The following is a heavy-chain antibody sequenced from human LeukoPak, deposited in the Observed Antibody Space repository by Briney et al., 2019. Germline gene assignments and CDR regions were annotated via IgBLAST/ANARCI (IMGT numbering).Heavy chain of an antibody. Sequence: SETLSLTCTVSGGSISSYYWSWSRQPTGKGLEWIGYIYYSGSTNYNPSLKSRVTISVDTSKNQFSLKLSSVTAADAAVYYCARETPGAGHFDYWGQGSLVTVSS. V-gene: IGHV4-59*01. J-gene: IGHJ4*02. CDR1: GGSISSYY. CDR3: ARETPGAGHFDY. CDR2: IYYSGST. D-gene: IGHD7-27*01.